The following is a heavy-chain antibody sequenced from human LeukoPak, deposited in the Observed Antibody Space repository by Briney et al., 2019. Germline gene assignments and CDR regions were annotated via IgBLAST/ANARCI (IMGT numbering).Heavy chain of an antibody. CDR2: INHSGST. V-gene: IGHV4-34*01. CDR1: GGSFSGYY. CDR3: ARHRGPYSSGSYFFDY. J-gene: IGHJ4*02. Sequence: PSQTLSLTCAVYGGSFSGYYWSWIRQAPGKGLEWIGEINHSGSTDYNPSLKSRATISGATSKNQFSLRLSSVTAADTAVYYCARHRGPYSSGSYFFDYWGQGTLVTVSS. D-gene: IGHD6-25*01.